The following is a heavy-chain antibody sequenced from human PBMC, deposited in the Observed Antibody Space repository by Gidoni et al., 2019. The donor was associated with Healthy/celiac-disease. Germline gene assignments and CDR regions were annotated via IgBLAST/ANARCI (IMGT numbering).Heavy chain of an antibody. CDR3: ARDWQLVDFDY. Sequence: EVQLVESGGGLVKPGGSLRLSCAAAGFTFSSYSMNWVRQAPGKGLNWVSSISSSSSYIYDADSVKGRFTISRDNAKNSLYLQMTSLRAEDTAVYYCARDWQLVDFDYWGQGTLVTVSS. CDR2: ISSSSSYI. D-gene: IGHD6-6*01. V-gene: IGHV3-21*01. J-gene: IGHJ4*02. CDR1: GFTFSSYS.